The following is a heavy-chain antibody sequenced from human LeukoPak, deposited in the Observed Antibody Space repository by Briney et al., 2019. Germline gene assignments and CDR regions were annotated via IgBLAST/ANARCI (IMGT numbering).Heavy chain of an antibody. CDR3: ARHALGIVVVPAAISYYYYYMDV. CDR1: GGSISSSSYY. V-gene: IGHV4-39*01. CDR2: TYYSGST. D-gene: IGHD2-2*01. Sequence: SETLSLTCTVSGGSISSSSYYWGWIRQPPGKGLEWIGSTYYSGSTYYNPSLKSRVTISVDTSKNQFSLKLSSVTAADTAVYYCARHALGIVVVPAAISYYYYYMDVWGKGTTVTVSS. J-gene: IGHJ6*03.